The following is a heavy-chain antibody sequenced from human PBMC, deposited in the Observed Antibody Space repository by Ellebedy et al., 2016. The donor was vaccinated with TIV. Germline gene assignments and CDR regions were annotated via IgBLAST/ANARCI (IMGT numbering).Heavy chain of an antibody. J-gene: IGHJ4*02. CDR2: IGSRSEYK. D-gene: IGHD3-9*01. V-gene: IGHV3-23*01. Sequence: PGGSLRLSCAASGFSFSTYAMAWVRQAPGKGLEWLSAIGSRSEYKFYTDSVKGRFTIARDNSKNTLWLQMYSLRDADTAVYYCAKELVSRDSLSFDYWGLGTLVTVTS. CDR3: AKELVSRDSLSFDY. CDR1: GFSFSTYA.